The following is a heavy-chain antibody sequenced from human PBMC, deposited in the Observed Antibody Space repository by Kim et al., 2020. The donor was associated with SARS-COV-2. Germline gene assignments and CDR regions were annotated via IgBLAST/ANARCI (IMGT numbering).Heavy chain of an antibody. D-gene: IGHD6-13*01. CDR2: T. CDR3: AIAAAGRELDY. V-gene: IGHV1-46*01. J-gene: IGHJ4*02. Sequence: TSYAQKFQGRVTMTRDTSTSTVYMELSSLRSEDTAVYYCAIAAAGRELDYWGQGTLVTVSS.